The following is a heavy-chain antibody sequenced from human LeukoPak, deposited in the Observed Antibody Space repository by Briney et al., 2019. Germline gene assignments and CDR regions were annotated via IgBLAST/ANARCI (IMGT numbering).Heavy chain of an antibody. V-gene: IGHV3-15*01. CDR2: IKSENDGGAT. Sequence: GGSLRLSCAAFGITFNKAWMTWVRQSPGKGLEWVGRIKSENDGGATDYAAAGKGRFTISRDDSKNTLYLQMNSLKTEDTAVYYCTMPDSRGSGSKWSLNHWGQGTPVTVSS. CDR3: TMPDSRGSGSKWSLNH. J-gene: IGHJ4*02. CDR1: GITFNKAW. D-gene: IGHD3-10*01.